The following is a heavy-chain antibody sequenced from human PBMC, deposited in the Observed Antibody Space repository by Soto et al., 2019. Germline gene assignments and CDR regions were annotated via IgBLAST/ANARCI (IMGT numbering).Heavy chain of an antibody. J-gene: IGHJ6*02. CDR2: ISYDGSNK. CDR3: ARDLYYDFWSGSLEPYYYGMDV. CDR1: GFTFSSYA. D-gene: IGHD3-3*01. V-gene: IGHV3-30-3*01. Sequence: GGSLRLSCAASGFTFSSYAMHRVRQAPGKGLEWVAVISYDGSNKYYADSVKGRFTISRDNSKNTLYLQMNSLRAEDTAVYYCARDLYYDFWSGSLEPYYYGMDVWGQGTTVTVSS.